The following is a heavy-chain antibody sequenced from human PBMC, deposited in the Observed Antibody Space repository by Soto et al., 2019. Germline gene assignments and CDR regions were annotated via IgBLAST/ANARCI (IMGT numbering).Heavy chain of an antibody. D-gene: IGHD3-3*01. CDR1: GFTFSSYW. V-gene: IGHV3-74*01. CDR2: INSDGSST. CDR3: ARAGTYDFWSGTYGYYMDV. J-gene: IGHJ6*03. Sequence: GGSLRLSCAASGFTFSSYWMHWVRQAPGKGLVWVSRINSDGSSTIYADSVKGRFTISRDNAKNTLYLQMNSLRAEDTAMYYCARAGTYDFWSGTYGYYMDVWGKGTTVTVSS.